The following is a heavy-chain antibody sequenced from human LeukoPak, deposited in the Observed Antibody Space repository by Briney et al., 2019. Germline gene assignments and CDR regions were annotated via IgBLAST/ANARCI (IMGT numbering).Heavy chain of an antibody. D-gene: IGHD3-22*01. Sequence: SETLSLTCAVYGGSFSGYYWSWIRQPPGKGLEWIGEINHSGSTNYNPSLKSRVTISVDTSKNQFSLKLSSVTAADTAVYYCASLSLHYDSSGLRDYWGQGTLVTVSS. CDR3: ASLSLHYDSSGLRDY. CDR1: GGSFSGYY. CDR2: INHSGST. J-gene: IGHJ4*02. V-gene: IGHV4-34*01.